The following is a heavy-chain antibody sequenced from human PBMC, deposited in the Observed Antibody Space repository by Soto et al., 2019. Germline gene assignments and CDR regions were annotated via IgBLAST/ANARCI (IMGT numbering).Heavy chain of an antibody. CDR1: GGSISSSSYY. D-gene: IGHD3-3*01. V-gene: IGHV4-39*01. CDR3: ARVGITIFGVVDY. J-gene: IGHJ4*02. Sequence: SETLSLTCTVSGGSISSSSYYWGWVRQPPGKGLEWIGSIYYSGSTYYNPSLKSRVTISVDTSKNQFSLKLSSVTAADTAVYYCARVGITIFGVVDYWGQGTLVTVPQ. CDR2: IYYSGST.